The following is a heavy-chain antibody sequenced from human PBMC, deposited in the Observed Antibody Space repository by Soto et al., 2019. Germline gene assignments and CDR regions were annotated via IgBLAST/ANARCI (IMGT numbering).Heavy chain of an antibody. CDR2: IWYDGSNK. CDR1: GFTFNNYG. J-gene: IGHJ4*02. Sequence: QVQLVESGGGVVQPGGSLRLSCAASGFTFNNYGMHWVRQAPGKGLEWVAVIWYDGSNKYYADSVKGRFTISRDNSKNTLYLQMNSLRVEDTAVYYCARDSARYSGSYYHDYWGQGTLVTVSS. D-gene: IGHD1-26*01. V-gene: IGHV3-33*01. CDR3: ARDSARYSGSYYHDY.